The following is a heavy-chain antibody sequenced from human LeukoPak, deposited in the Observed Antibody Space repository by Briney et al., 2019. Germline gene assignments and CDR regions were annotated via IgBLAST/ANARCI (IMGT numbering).Heavy chain of an antibody. Sequence: SETLSLTCAVYGGSFSDNYWGWIRQPPGKGLEWIGSIYYSGSTYYNPSLKSRVTISVDTSKNQFSLKLSSVTAADTAVYYCARQRTSGYSYGYGYWGQGTLVTVSS. V-gene: IGHV4-39*01. D-gene: IGHD5-18*01. J-gene: IGHJ4*02. CDR2: IYYSGST. CDR1: GGSFSDNY. CDR3: ARQRTSGYSYGYGY.